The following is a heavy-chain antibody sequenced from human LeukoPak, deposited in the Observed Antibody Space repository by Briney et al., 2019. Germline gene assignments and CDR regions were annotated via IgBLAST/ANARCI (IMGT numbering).Heavy chain of an antibody. J-gene: IGHJ4*02. CDR1: GGSVSDSSYY. D-gene: IGHD6-13*01. CDR3: GSSHSSSWYDF. Sequence: SETLSLTCTVSGGSVSDSSYYWGWIRQPPGKGLEWIGSFYYTGGTYYSPSFRSRVIISADTSKNQFSLYLHSVTAADTAVYFCGSSHSSSWYDFWGQGTLVTVSS. CDR2: FYYTGGT. V-gene: IGHV4-39*07.